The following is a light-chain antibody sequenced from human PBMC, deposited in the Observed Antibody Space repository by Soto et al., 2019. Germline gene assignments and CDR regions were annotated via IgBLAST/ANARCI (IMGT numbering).Light chain of an antibody. CDR3: GAWDSSLSAWL. Sequence: QSVLTQPPSVSAAPGQTVTIPCSGSSSNIGDNHVSWYQQFPGTAPKLLIYDNDNRPSGIPDRVPASKSGTSASLAISGPQPGDEADYYCGAWDSSLSAWLFGGGTKVTVL. CDR2: DND. V-gene: IGLV1-51*01. J-gene: IGLJ3*02. CDR1: SSNIGDNH.